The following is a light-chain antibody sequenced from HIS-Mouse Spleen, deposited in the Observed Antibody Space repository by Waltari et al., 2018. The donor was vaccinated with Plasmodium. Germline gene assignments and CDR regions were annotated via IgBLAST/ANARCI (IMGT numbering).Light chain of an antibody. V-gene: IGLV3-10*01. Sequence: YDLTQPPPVSVSPGQTARITHSEHALPKQYEYWYQQKSGQAPVLVNYEDSKRPSGIPERFSGSSSGTMATLTISGAQVEDEADYYCYSTDSSGNHRVFGGGTKLTVL. J-gene: IGLJ3*02. CDR2: EDS. CDR1: ALPKQY. CDR3: YSTDSSGNHRV.